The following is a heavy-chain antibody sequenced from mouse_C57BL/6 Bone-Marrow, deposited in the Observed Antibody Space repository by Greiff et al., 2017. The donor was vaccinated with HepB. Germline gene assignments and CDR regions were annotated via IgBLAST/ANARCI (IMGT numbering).Heavy chain of an antibody. CDR2: ISDGGSYT. J-gene: IGHJ2*01. D-gene: IGHD1-1*01. Sequence: EVQLVESGGGLVKPGGSLKLSCAASGFTFSSYAMSWVRQTPEKRLEWVATISDGGSYTYYPDNVKGRFTISRDNAKNNLYLQMSHLKSEDTAMYYCARDEEIYYYDYWGQGTTLTVSS. CDR1: GFTFSSYA. CDR3: ARDEEIYYYDY. V-gene: IGHV5-4*01.